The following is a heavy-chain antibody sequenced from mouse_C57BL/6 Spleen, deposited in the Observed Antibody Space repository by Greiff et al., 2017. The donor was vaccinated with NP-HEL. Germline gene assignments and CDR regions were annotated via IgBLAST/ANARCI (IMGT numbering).Heavy chain of an antibody. D-gene: IGHD1-1*01. Sequence: EVNVVESGGGLVKPGGSLKLSCAASGFTFSDYGMHWVRQAPEKGLEWVAYISSGSSTIYYADTVKGRFTISRDNAKNTLFLQMTSLRSEDTAMYYCAREATVVARYFDYWGQGTTLTVSS. CDR1: GFTFSDYG. J-gene: IGHJ2*01. CDR2: ISSGSSTI. V-gene: IGHV5-17*01. CDR3: AREATVVARYFDY.